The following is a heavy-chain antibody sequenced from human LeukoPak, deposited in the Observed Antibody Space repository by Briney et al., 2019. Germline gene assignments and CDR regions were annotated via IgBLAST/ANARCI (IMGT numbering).Heavy chain of an antibody. CDR3: ARADYYDSSGYPDY. V-gene: IGHV1-18*01. CDR1: GYTFTSYG. D-gene: IGHD3-22*01. CDR2: ISAYNGNT. J-gene: IGHJ4*02. Sequence: ASVKVSCKASGYTFTSYGISWVRQAPGQGLEWMGWISAYNGNTNYAQKLQGRVTMTTDTSTGTAYMELRSLRSDDTAVYYCARADYYDSSGYPDYWGQGTLVTVSS.